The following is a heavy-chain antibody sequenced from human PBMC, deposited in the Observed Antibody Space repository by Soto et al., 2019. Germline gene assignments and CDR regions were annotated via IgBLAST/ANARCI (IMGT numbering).Heavy chain of an antibody. D-gene: IGHD3-9*01. J-gene: IGHJ3*02. CDR2: ISAYNGNT. CDR1: GYTFTSYG. CDR3: ARVFLNDILTGYYISGGTDAFDI. Sequence: GASVKVSCKASGYTFTSYGISWVRQAPGQGLEWMGWISAYNGNTNYAQKLQGRVTMTTDTSTSTAYMELRSLRSDDTAVYYCARVFLNDILTGYYISGGTDAFDIWGQGTMVTVS. V-gene: IGHV1-18*01.